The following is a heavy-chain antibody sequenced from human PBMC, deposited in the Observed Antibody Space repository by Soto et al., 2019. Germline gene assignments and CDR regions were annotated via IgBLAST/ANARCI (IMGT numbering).Heavy chain of an antibody. Sequence: QVQLVQSGAEVKKPGSSVKVSCKASGGTFSSYAISWVRQAPGQGLEWMGGIIPIFGTANYAQKFQGRVTITADESTSTDYLELSSLRSEDTAVYYCARGIGTVHYYYYGMDVWGQGPTVTVSS. D-gene: IGHD2-15*01. CDR1: GGTFSSYA. V-gene: IGHV1-69*01. CDR2: IIPIFGTA. J-gene: IGHJ6*02. CDR3: ARGIGTVHYYYYGMDV.